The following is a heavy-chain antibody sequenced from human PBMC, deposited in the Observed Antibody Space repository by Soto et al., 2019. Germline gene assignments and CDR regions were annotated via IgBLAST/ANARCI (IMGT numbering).Heavy chain of an antibody. V-gene: IGHV3-48*02. CDR1: GFTFSSYS. CDR3: ARDDVSGYCSGGSCYFDY. D-gene: IGHD2-15*01. CDR2: ISSSSSTI. Sequence: GGSLRLSCAASGFTFSSYSMNWVRQAPGKGLEWVSYISSSSSTIYYADSVKGRFTISRDNAKNSLYLQMNSLRDEDTAVYYCARDDVSGYCSGGSCYFDYWGQGTLVTVSS. J-gene: IGHJ4*02.